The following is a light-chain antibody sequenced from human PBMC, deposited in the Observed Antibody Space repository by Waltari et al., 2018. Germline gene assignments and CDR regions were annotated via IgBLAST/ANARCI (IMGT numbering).Light chain of an antibody. Sequence: AWYQQQPGRAPRLLMSGTSNSAPGIPDRFRGSGSATVFALIIDSLQPEDSGVYYCQQYGTLITFGGGTKVEIK. CDR3: QQYGTLIT. J-gene: IGKJ4*01. CDR2: GTS. V-gene: IGKV3-20*01.